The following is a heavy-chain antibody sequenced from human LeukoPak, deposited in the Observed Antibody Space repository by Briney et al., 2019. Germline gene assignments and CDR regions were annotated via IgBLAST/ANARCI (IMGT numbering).Heavy chain of an antibody. Sequence: GESLKISCKGSGYSFTSYWIGWVRQVPGKGLEWMGIIYPGDSDTRYSPSFQGQVTISADKSISTAYLQWSSLKASDTAMYYCARQIAAAGNNFDYWGQGTLVTVSS. D-gene: IGHD6-13*01. CDR1: GYSFTSYW. J-gene: IGHJ4*02. CDR3: ARQIAAAGNNFDY. CDR2: IYPGDSDT. V-gene: IGHV5-51*01.